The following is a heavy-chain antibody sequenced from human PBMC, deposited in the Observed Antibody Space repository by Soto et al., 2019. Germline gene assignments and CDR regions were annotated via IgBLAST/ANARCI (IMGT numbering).Heavy chain of an antibody. V-gene: IGHV3-33*01. Sequence: QVQLVESGGGVVQPGRSLRLSCAASGFTFSIYGMHWVRQAPGKGLEWVAVIWYDGSNRYYAESVKGRFTISRDNSKNTLDLQMNSLRVEDTAVYYCARDSQWLVQYWFDSWGQGTLVTVSS. CDR2: IWYDGSNR. CDR3: ARDSQWLVQYWFDS. CDR1: GFTFSIYG. D-gene: IGHD6-19*01. J-gene: IGHJ5*01.